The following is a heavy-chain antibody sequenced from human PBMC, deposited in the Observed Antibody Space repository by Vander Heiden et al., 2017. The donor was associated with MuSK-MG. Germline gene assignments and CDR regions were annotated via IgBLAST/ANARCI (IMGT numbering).Heavy chain of an antibody. D-gene: IGHD3-22*01. CDR1: GGSFSGYY. V-gene: IGHV4-34*01. CDR2: INHSGST. CDR3: ARGVGYYDSSGYSYYFDY. J-gene: IGHJ4*02. Sequence: QVQLQQWGAGLLKPSETLSLTCAVYGGSFSGYYWSWIRQPPGKGLEWIGEINHSGSTNYNPSLKSRVTISVDTSKNQFSLKLSSVTAADTAVYYCARGVGYYDSSGYSYYFDYWGQGTLVTVSS.